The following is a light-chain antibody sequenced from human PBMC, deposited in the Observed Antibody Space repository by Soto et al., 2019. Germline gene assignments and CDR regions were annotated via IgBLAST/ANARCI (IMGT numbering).Light chain of an antibody. J-gene: IGKJ1*01. CDR3: QQYNYFWA. CDR2: KAS. Sequence: DIQMTQSPSTLSGSVGDRVTITCRASQTIXSWXAWXXQXPXXXPXXLIYKASTLKSGVPSRFSGSGSGTEFTLTISSLQPDDFATYYCQQYNYFWAFGQGNKVDIK. V-gene: IGKV1-5*03. CDR1: QTIXSW.